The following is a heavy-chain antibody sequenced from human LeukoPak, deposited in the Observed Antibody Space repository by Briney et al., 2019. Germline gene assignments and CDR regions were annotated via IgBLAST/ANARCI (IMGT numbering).Heavy chain of an antibody. Sequence: GGSLRLSCAASGFTFSSYGMHWVRQAPGKGLEWVSVIYSGGSTYYADSVKGRFTISRDNSKNTLYLQMNSLRAEDTAVYYCAKDGEQQLAYFDYWGQGTLVTVSS. J-gene: IGHJ4*02. CDR3: AKDGEQQLAYFDY. CDR1: GFTFSSYG. V-gene: IGHV3-NL1*01. CDR2: IYSGGST. D-gene: IGHD6-13*01.